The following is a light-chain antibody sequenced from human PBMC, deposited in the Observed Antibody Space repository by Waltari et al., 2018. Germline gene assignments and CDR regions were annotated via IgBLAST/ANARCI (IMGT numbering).Light chain of an antibody. Sequence: DIQMTQSPSSLSASVGDRVTITCRASQSIDKNYLGWYQQKPGKAPKLLIYSASTLQSGVPSRFSGSGSGTDFTLTISSLEPEDFAVYYCQQRNNWPLTFGGGTKVEIK. CDR1: QSIDKNY. V-gene: IGKV1-39*01. J-gene: IGKJ4*01. CDR2: SAS. CDR3: QQRNNWPLT.